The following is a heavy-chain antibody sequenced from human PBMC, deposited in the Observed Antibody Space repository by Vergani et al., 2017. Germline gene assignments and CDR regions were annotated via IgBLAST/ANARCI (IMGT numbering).Heavy chain of an antibody. Sequence: VDLVESGGGLAQPGGSLRLSCEASGITFSSYGMHWVRQAPGKGLEWVAFIRYDGSNKYYADSVKGRFTISRDNSKNTLYLQMNSLRAEDTAVYYCAKFREVVGGAFDIWGQGTMVTVSS. CDR2: IRYDGSNK. V-gene: IGHV3-30*02. CDR3: AKFREVVGGAFDI. CDR1: GITFSSYG. J-gene: IGHJ3*02. D-gene: IGHD3-10*01.